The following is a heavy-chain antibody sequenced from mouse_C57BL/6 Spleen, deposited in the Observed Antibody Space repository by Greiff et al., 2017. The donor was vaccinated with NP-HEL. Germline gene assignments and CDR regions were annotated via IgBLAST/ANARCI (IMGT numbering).Heavy chain of an antibody. J-gene: IGHJ4*01. V-gene: IGHV1-26*01. CDR1: GYTFTDYY. CDR3: ASYSLIGYAMDY. D-gene: IGHD1-1*01. Sequence: VQLQQSGPELVKPGASVKISCKASGYTFTDYYMNWVKQSHGKSLEWIGDINPNNGGTSYSQKFKGKATLTVDKSSSTGYMELRGLTSEDSAVYYCASYSLIGYAMDYWGQGTSVTVSS. CDR2: INPNNGGT.